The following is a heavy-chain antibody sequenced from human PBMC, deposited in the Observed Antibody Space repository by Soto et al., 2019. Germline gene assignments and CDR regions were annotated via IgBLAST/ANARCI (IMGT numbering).Heavy chain of an antibody. V-gene: IGHV1-18*01. Sequence: QVQLVQSGAEVRKPGASVKVSCKASGYTFSTSGMSWLRQAPGQGLEWMGWISTYNGDTNDAPKFQDRVTMTSDTSTSTVYMELRSLRSDDTAVYYGMDVWGQGTRVTVSS. CDR2: ISTYNGDT. J-gene: IGHJ6*02. CDR3: MDV. CDR1: GYTFSTSG.